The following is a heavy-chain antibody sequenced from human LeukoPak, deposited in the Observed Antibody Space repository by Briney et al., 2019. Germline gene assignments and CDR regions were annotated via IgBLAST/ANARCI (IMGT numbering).Heavy chain of an antibody. CDR2: IWYDGSNK. V-gene: IGHV3-33*01. D-gene: IGHD2-8*01. Sequence: PGRSLRLSCAASGFTFSSYGMHWVRQAPGKGLEWVAVIWYDGSNKYHADSVKGRFTISRDNSKNTLYLQMNSLRAEDTAVYYCARDVSYYYYMDVWGKGTTVTVSS. J-gene: IGHJ6*03. CDR1: GFTFSSYG. CDR3: ARDVSYYYYMDV.